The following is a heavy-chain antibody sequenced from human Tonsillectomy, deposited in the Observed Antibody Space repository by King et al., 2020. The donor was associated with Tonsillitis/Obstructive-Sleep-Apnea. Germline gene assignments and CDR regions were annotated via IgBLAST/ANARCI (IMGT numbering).Heavy chain of an antibody. J-gene: IGHJ4*02. CDR1: GFTFSDYY. Sequence: VQLVESGGGLVKPGGSLRLSCAASGFTFSDYYMSWIRQAPGKGLEWVSYISRSSSYINYADSVKGRSTISRDNAKNSLSVQMNSLRAEDTAVYFCARGGYCSGGSCYNFDYWGQGTLVTVSS. CDR3: ARGGYCSGGSCYNFDY. CDR2: ISRSSSYI. D-gene: IGHD2-15*01. V-gene: IGHV3-11*05.